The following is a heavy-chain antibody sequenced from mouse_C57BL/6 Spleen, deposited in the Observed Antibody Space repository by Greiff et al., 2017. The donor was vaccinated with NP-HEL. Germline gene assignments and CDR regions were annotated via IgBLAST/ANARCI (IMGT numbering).Heavy chain of an antibody. CDR2: IWSGGST. CDR1: GFSLTSYG. CDR3: ARPNWDGDYYAMDY. V-gene: IGHV2-2*01. D-gene: IGHD4-1*02. Sequence: VMLVESGPGLVQPSQSLSITCTVSGFSLTSYGVHWVRQSPGKGLEWLGVIWSGGSTDYNAAFISRLSISKDNSKSQVFFKMNSLQADDTAIYYCARPNWDGDYYAMDYWGQGTSVTVSS. J-gene: IGHJ4*01.